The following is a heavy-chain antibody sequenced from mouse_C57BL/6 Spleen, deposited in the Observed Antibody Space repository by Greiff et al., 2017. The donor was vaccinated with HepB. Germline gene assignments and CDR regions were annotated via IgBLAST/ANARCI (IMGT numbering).Heavy chain of an antibody. V-gene: IGHV1-81*01. CDR1: GYTFTSYG. CDR3: ARGKTYFDY. CDR2: IYPRSGNT. J-gene: IGHJ2*01. Sequence: VKLVESGAELARPGASVKLSCKASGYTFTSYGISWVKQSTGQGLEWIGEIYPRSGNTYYNEKFKGKATLTADKSSSTAYMELRSLTSEDSAVYFCARGKTYFDYWGQGTTLTVSS.